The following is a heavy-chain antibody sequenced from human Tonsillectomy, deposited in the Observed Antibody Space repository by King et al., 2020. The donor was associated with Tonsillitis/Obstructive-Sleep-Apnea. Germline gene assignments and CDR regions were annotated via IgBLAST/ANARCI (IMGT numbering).Heavy chain of an antibody. V-gene: IGHV1-46*01. CDR2: INASGGST. J-gene: IGHJ4*02. CDR1: GYTFTNYY. CDR3: ARGRHDCSNY. D-gene: IGHD4-11*01. Sequence: VQLVESGAEVKKPGASVKISCKASGYTFTNYYIHWVRQAPGQGLEWMGLINASGGSTSSAQRFQGRLTMTRDTSTSTVYMELSSRRSEDTAVYYCARGRHDCSNYWGQGTLVTVSS.